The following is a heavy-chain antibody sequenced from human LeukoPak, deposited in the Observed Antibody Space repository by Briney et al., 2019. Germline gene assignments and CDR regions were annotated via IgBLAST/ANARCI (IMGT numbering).Heavy chain of an antibody. CDR2: IIPIFGTA. CDR1: GGTFSSYA. V-gene: IGHV1-69*13. CDR3: ARAKTHIVVVTPWYYYGMDV. J-gene: IGHJ6*02. Sequence: ASVKVSCKASGGTFSSYAISWVRQAPGQGLEWMGGIIPIFGTANYAQKFQGRVTITADESTSTAYMELSSLRSEGTAVYYCARAKTHIVVVTPWYYYGMDVWGQGTTVTVSS. D-gene: IGHD2-21*02.